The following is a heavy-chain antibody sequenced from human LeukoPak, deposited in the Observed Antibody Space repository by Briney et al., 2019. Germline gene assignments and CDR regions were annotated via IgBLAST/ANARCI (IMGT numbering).Heavy chain of an antibody. CDR2: IDWGDDK. CDR1: GFSLSTSGMC. V-gene: IGHV2-70*01. J-gene: IGHJ4*02. Sequence: SGPTLVNPTQTLTLTCTFSGFSLSTSGMCVSWIRQPPGKALEWLALIDWGDDKYYSTSLKTRLTISKGTSKSQVVLTMTNMGPVDTATYYCARMLYGDSVNYFDYWGQGTLVTVSS. D-gene: IGHD4-17*01. CDR3: ARMLYGDSVNYFDY.